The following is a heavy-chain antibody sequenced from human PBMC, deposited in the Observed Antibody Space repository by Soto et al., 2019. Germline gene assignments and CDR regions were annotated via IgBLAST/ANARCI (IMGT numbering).Heavy chain of an antibody. J-gene: IGHJ4*02. V-gene: IGHV5-51*01. CDR1: GYRFSNYW. Sequence: PGESLKISCKVSGYRFSNYWIGWLRQMPGNGLEWMGIIYPGDSDIRYSPSFQGQVTISADKSISTAYLQWSSLKASDTAMYYCARLGMGGNDGLDYWGQVTLVTVSS. CDR3: ARLGMGGNDGLDY. CDR2: IYPGDSDI. D-gene: IGHD1-1*01.